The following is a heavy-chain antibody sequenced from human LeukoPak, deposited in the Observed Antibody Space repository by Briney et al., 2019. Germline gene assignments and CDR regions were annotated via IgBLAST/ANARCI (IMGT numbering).Heavy chain of an antibody. Sequence: SETLSLTCTVSGGSISSNYWSWIRQPPGKGLEWIGYIYYSGSTNYNPSLRSRVTISVDTSKNQFSLKLSSVTAADTAVYYCARGGGYHSGTERAFDIWGQGTVVTVSS. V-gene: IGHV4-59*01. J-gene: IGHJ3*02. CDR1: GGSISSNY. CDR3: ARGGGYHSGTERAFDI. CDR2: IYYSGST. D-gene: IGHD1-26*01.